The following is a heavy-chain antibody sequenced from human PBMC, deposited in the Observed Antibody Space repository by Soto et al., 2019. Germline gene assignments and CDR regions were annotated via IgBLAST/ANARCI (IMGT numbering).Heavy chain of an antibody. CDR3: ASDGNYGGNPFDY. J-gene: IGHJ4*02. Sequence: EVQLVESGGGLVQPGGSLRLSCAASGFTFSSYWMSWVRQAPGKGLEWVANIKQDGSEKYYVDSVKGRFTISRDNANNSLYLQINSLRAEDTAVYYCASDGNYGGNPFDYWGQGTLVTVSS. CDR2: IKQDGSEK. V-gene: IGHV3-7*05. CDR1: GFTFSSYW. D-gene: IGHD4-17*01.